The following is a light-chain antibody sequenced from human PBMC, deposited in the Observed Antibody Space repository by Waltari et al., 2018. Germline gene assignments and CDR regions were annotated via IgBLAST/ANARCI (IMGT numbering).Light chain of an antibody. CDR2: LGS. CDR1: QTLLHNNGNKY. V-gene: IGKV2-28*01. Sequence: DIVMTQSPLSLPVTPGEPASISCRSSQTLLHNNGNKYLDWYVQKPGQSQQLLIYLGSNRASGVPDRFSGSGSGTDFTLEISSVEADDVGIYYCMQALESPLTFGGGTQLEIK. J-gene: IGKJ4*01. CDR3: MQALESPLT.